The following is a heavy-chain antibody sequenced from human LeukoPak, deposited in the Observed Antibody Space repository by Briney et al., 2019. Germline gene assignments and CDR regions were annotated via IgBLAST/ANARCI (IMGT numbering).Heavy chain of an antibody. V-gene: IGHV6-1*01. D-gene: IGHD5-18*01. CDR1: GDSLSSNSAT. CDR3: ARGLDTAIAY. Sequence: SQTLPLTCAISGDSLSSNSATWDWLRQSPSRGLEGLGRTYYKSKWHSDYAVSVKSRIILNPDTSKNQFSLQLDSVTPEDTAVYFCARGLDTAIAYWGQGTLVTVSS. J-gene: IGHJ4*02. CDR2: TYYKSKWHS.